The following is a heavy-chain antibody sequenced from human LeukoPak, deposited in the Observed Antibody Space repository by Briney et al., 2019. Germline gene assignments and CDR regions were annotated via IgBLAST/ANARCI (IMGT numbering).Heavy chain of an antibody. J-gene: IGHJ4*02. CDR1: GFTFSSYW. D-gene: IGHD6-19*01. V-gene: IGHV3-7*05. CDR3: AREWVAGINYFDY. Sequence: PGGSLRLSCAASGFTFSSYWMSWVRQAPGKGLEWVANIKQDGSEKYYVDSVKGRFTISRDNAKNSLYLQMNSLRAEDTAVYYCAREWVAGINYFDYWGQGTLVTVSS. CDR2: IKQDGSEK.